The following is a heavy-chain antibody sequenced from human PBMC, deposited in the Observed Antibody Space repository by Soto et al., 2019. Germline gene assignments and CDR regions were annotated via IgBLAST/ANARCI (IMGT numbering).Heavy chain of an antibody. CDR1: GGSISSGGYY. Sequence: SETLSLTCTVSGGSISSGGYYWSWIRQHPGKGLEWIGYIYYSGSTYYNPSLKSRVTISVDTSKNQFSLKLSSVTAADTAVYYCARAGYDSSGVTIDYWGQGTLVTVSS. J-gene: IGHJ4*02. CDR3: ARAGYDSSGVTIDY. V-gene: IGHV4-31*03. D-gene: IGHD3-22*01. CDR2: IYYSGST.